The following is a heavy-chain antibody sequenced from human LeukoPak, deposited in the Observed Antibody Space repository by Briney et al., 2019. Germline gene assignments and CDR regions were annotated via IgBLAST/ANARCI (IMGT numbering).Heavy chain of an antibody. J-gene: IGHJ4*02. CDR2: IYYSGST. Sequence: MPSETLSLTCTVSGGSISSYYWSWIRQPPGKGLEWIGYIYYSGSTNYNPSLKSRVTISVDTSKNQFSLKLSSVTAADTAVYYCARIGHEDYYFDYWGQGTLVTVSS. V-gene: IGHV4-59*01. CDR3: ARIGHEDYYFDY. CDR1: GGSISSYY.